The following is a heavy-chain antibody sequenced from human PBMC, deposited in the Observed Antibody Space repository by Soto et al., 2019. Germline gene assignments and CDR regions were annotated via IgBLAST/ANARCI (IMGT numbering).Heavy chain of an antibody. Sequence: PGESLNISCKGSGYSFTSYWIGWVRQMPGKGLEWMGIIYPGDSDTRYSPSFQGQVTISADKSISTAYLQWSSLKASDTAMYYCARPSAGYKGRTYYYYGMDVWGQGTTVTVSS. CDR3: ARPSAGYKGRTYYYYGMDV. J-gene: IGHJ6*02. V-gene: IGHV5-51*01. D-gene: IGHD5-12*01. CDR2: IYPGDSDT. CDR1: GYSFTSYW.